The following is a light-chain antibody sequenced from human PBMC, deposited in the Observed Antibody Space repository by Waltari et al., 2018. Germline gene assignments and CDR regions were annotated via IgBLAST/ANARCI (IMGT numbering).Light chain of an antibody. V-gene: IGLV2-14*01. J-gene: IGLJ2*01. CDR3: SSYTSSSTQVV. Sequence: QSALTQPASVSGSPGQSITISCTGTSSYVGGYNYVSWYQQHPGKAPKLLIYEVSNRPSGVSNRCSGSKSGKTASLTISGLQAEDEADYYCSSYTSSSTQVVFGGGTKLTVL. CDR2: EVS. CDR1: SSYVGGYNY.